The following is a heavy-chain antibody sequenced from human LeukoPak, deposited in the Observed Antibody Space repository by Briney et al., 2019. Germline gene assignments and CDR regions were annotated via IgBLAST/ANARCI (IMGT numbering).Heavy chain of an antibody. V-gene: IGHV4-34*01. CDR1: GGSFSDYY. J-gene: IGHJ5*02. D-gene: IGHD5-24*01. Sequence: PSETLSLTCAVYGGSFSDYYWGWIRQPPGKGLEWIGSIYYSGSTYYNPSLKSRVTISVDTSKNQFSLKLSSVTAADRAVYYCARASVERNWFDPWGQGTLVTVSS. CDR3: ARASVERNWFDP. CDR2: IYYSGST.